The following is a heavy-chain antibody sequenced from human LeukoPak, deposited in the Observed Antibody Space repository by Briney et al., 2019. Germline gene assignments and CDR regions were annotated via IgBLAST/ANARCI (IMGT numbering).Heavy chain of an antibody. J-gene: IGHJ3*02. V-gene: IGHV4-39*01. CDR2: IYYSGST. CDR1: GGSISSGSYY. Sequence: SETLFLTCTVSGGSISSGSYYWGWIRQPPGKGLEWIGSIYYSGSTYYNPSLKSRVTISVDTSKNQFSLKLSSVTAADTAVYYCASLPLGGAFDIWGQGTMVTVSS. CDR3: ASLPLGGAFDI. D-gene: IGHD3-16*01.